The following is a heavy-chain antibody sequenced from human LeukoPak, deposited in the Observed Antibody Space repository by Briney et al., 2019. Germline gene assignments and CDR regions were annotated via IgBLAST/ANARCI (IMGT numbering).Heavy chain of an antibody. CDR2: FSTNGVST. CDR1: GFTFSSYA. D-gene: IGHD3-10*01. J-gene: IGHJ4*02. Sequence: GGSLRLSCSASGFTFSSYAMHWVRQTPGKGLESVSGFSTNGVSTYYADSVKGRFTISRDNSKNTLYLQMSSLRAEDTAVYYCVKDRYSYGSGSYFSWGQGTLVTVSS. CDR3: VKDRYSYGSGSYFS. V-gene: IGHV3-64D*06.